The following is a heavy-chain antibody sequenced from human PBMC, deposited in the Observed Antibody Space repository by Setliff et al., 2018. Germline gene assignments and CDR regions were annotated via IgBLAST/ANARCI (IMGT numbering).Heavy chain of an antibody. Sequence: PGGSLRLSCAASGFTFSGYAMHWVRQAPGKGLEWVAVISYDGSNKYYADSVKGRFTISRDNSKNTLYLQMDSLRAEDTAVYYCARNWVTAQHYYYGMDVWGQGTTVTVSS. CDR1: GFTFSGYA. CDR3: ARNWVTAQHYYYGMDV. CDR2: ISYDGSNK. J-gene: IGHJ6*02. V-gene: IGHV3-30*04. D-gene: IGHD2-21*02.